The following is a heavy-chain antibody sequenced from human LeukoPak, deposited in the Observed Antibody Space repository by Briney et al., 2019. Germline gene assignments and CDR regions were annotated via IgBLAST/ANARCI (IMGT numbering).Heavy chain of an antibody. J-gene: IGHJ1*01. CDR2: IYPGDSDT. CDR1: GYSFTSYW. D-gene: IGHD2-2*01. Sequence: NAGESLKISCKGSGYSFTSYWIGWVRQMPGKGLEWMGIIYPGDSDTRYSPSFQGQVTISADNSISTAYLQWSSLKASDTAMYYCARPAYCSSTSCYEEPEYFQHWGQGTLVTVSS. CDR3: ARPAYCSSTSCYEEPEYFQH. V-gene: IGHV5-51*01.